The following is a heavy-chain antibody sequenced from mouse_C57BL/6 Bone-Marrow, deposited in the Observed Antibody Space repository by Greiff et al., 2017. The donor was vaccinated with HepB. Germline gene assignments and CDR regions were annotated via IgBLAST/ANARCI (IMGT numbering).Heavy chain of an antibody. CDR3: ARSGGYDERDY. CDR1: GYTFTSYW. D-gene: IGHD2-2*01. CDR2: IYPSDSET. V-gene: IGHV1-61*01. Sequence: QVQLQQPGAELVRPGSSVKLSCKASGYTFTSYWMDWVKQRPGQGLAWIGNIYPSDSETHYNQKFKDKATLTVDKSSSTAYMQLSSLTSEDSAVYYCARSGGYDERDYWGQGTAVTVSS. J-gene: IGHJ4*01.